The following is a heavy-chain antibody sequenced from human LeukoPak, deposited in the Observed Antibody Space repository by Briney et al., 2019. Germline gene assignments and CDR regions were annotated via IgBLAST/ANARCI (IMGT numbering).Heavy chain of an antibody. D-gene: IGHD2-21*01. J-gene: IGHJ4*02. CDR3: ASRWGFDETGDY. Sequence: GASVKVSCKASGYTFTSYGISWVRQAPGQGLEWMGWINPNSGGTNYAQKFQGRVTMTRDTSISTAYMELSRLRSDDTAVYYCASRWGFDETGDYWGQGTLVTVSS. V-gene: IGHV1-2*02. CDR2: INPNSGGT. CDR1: GYTFTSYG.